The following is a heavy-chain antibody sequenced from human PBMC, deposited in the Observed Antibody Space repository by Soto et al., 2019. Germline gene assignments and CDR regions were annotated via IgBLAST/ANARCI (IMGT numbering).Heavy chain of an antibody. V-gene: IGHV3-23*01. J-gene: IGHJ3*01. D-gene: IGHD1-7*01. Sequence: EEQLLESGGGLVQPGGSLRLSCAASGFIFGNFLMNWVRQAPGKGLEWVSSLTAGGDSIFYADSVRGRFTISRDNSKNTLYLQMNTLRADDAATYYCTRRAMTETTRWGAFYLWGQGTVVTVSS. CDR1: GFIFGNFL. CDR2: LTAGGDSI. CDR3: TRRAMTETTRWGAFYL.